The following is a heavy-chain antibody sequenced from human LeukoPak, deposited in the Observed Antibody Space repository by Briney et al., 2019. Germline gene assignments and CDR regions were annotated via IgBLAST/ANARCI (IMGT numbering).Heavy chain of an antibody. Sequence: GGSLRLSCAASGFTVSSNYMSWVRQAPGKGLEWVSVIYSGGSTYYADSVKGRFTISRDNSKNTLYLQMNSLRAEDTAVYYCAKDPYDYVWGSYNPYYFDYWGQGTLVTVSS. J-gene: IGHJ4*02. V-gene: IGHV3-53*01. D-gene: IGHD3-16*01. CDR2: IYSGGST. CDR1: GFTVSSNY. CDR3: AKDPYDYVWGSYNPYYFDY.